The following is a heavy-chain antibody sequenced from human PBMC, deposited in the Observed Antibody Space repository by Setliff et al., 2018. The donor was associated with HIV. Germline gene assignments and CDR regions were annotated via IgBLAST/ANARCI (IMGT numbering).Heavy chain of an antibody. J-gene: IGHJ4*01. CDR3: ANDRYTGSYYPDF. D-gene: IGHD1-26*01. CDR1: GGSISDSH. V-gene: IGHV4-4*07. CDR2: FYTNGNT. Sequence: SETLSLTCSVSGGSISDSHWSWIRQPAGKGLEWLGRFYTNGNTYYNPSLRSRVTVSVDTSKNRFTLKMTYMTAADTAIYYCANDRYTGSYYPDFWGRGIPVTVPS.